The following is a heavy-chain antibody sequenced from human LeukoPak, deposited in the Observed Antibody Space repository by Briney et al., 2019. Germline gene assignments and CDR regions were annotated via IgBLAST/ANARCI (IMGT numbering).Heavy chain of an antibody. CDR1: GYTLTELS. CDR3: ATDPSGYCSGGSCLFDY. CDR2: FDPEDGET. J-gene: IGHJ4*02. D-gene: IGHD2-15*01. Sequence: GASVKVSCKVSGYTLTELSMHWVRQAPGKGPEWMGGFDPEDGETIYAQKFQGRVTMTEDTSTDTAYMELSSLRSEDTAVYYCATDPSGYCSGGSCLFDYWGQGTLVTVSS. V-gene: IGHV1-24*01.